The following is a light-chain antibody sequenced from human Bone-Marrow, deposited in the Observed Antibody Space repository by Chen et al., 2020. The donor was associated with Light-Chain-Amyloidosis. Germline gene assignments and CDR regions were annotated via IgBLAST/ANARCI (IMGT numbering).Light chain of an antibody. V-gene: IGLV3-25*03. CDR1: DLPTKY. Sequence: SYALTHQPSLSVSPGQTARITCSGDDLPTKYAYWYQQKPGQAPVLVIHRDTERPSGISERFSGSSSGTTATLTISGVQAEDEADYHCQSADSSGTYEVIFGGGTKLTVL. CDR3: QSADSSGTYEVI. J-gene: IGLJ2*01. CDR2: RDT.